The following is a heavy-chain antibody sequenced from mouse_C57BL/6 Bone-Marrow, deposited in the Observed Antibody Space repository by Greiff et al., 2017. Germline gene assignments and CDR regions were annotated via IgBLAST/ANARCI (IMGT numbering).Heavy chain of an antibody. D-gene: IGHD1-1*01. CDR2: IDPSDSYT. J-gene: IGHJ4*01. CDR1: GYTFTSYW. Sequence: QVQLQQPGAELVRPGTSVKLSCKASGYTFTSYWMHWVKQRPGQGLVWIGVIDPSDSYTNYNQKFKGKATLTVDTSSSTAYMQLSSLTSEDSAVYYCARSHYYGSSKFWAMDYWGQGTSVTVSS. V-gene: IGHV1-59*01. CDR3: ARSHYYGSSKFWAMDY.